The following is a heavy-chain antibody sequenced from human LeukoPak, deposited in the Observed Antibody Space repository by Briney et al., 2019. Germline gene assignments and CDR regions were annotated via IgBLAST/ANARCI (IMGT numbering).Heavy chain of an antibody. J-gene: IGHJ5*02. CDR3: AAQWLERLNWFDP. V-gene: IGHV4-39*01. CDR1: GGSISSSSYY. CDR2: IYYSGST. Sequence: PSETLSLTCTVSGGSISSSSYYWGWIRQPPGKGLEWIGSIYYSGSTYYNPSLKSRVTISVDTSKNRFSLKLSSVTAADTAVYYCAAQWLERLNWFDPWGQGTLVTVSS. D-gene: IGHD6-19*01.